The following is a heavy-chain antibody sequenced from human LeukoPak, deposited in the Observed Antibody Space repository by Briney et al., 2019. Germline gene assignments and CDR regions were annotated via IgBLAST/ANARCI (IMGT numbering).Heavy chain of an antibody. CDR2: IYHSGST. J-gene: IGHJ4*02. V-gene: IGHV4-38-2*01. Sequence: PSETLSLTCAVSGYSISSGYYWGWIRQPPGKGLEWIGSIYHSGSTYYNPSLKSRVTISVDTSKNQFSLKLSSVTAADTAVYYCARQEMATIMGVDYWGQGTLVTVSS. CDR1: GYSISSGYY. CDR3: ARQEMATIMGVDY. D-gene: IGHD5-24*01.